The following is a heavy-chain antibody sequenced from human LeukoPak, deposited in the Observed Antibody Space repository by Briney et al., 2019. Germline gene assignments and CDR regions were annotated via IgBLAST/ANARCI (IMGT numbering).Heavy chain of an antibody. J-gene: IGHJ4*02. Sequence: SETLSLTCTVSGGSMTSYCWSWIRQPPGKGLEWIGCIYYTGSTNYNPSLRSRVTISVDTSKNQFSLKLSSVTAADTAVYYCARRGFFDYWGQGALVTVSS. D-gene: IGHD3-16*01. CDR2: IYYTGST. CDR3: ARRGFFDY. V-gene: IGHV4-59*08. CDR1: GGSMTSYC.